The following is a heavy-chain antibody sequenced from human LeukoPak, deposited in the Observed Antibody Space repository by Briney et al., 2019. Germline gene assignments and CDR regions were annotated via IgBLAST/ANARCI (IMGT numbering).Heavy chain of an antibody. Sequence: GGSLRLSCAASGFTFSSYAMSWVRQAPGKGLEWVAFIRYDGSNKYYADSVKGRFTISRDNSKNTLYLQMNSLRAEDTAVYYCAKDFNGGSYVRYLDYWGQGTLVTVSS. CDR1: GFTFSSYA. V-gene: IGHV3-30*02. D-gene: IGHD1-26*01. CDR3: AKDFNGGSYVRYLDY. CDR2: IRYDGSNK. J-gene: IGHJ4*02.